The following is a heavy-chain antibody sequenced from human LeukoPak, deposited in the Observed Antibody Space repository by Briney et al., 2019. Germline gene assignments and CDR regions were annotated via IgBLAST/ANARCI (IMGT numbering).Heavy chain of an antibody. CDR2: ISGSGDGT. Sequence: GGSLRLSCAASGFTFSSYGMSWVRQVPGKGLEWVSAISGSGDGTYYADSVKGRFTISRDNYKNTLYLQMNSLRAEDTAVYYCAKIGLHTVTTLDYWGQGTLVTVSS. CDR3: AKIGLHTVTTLDY. V-gene: IGHV3-23*01. J-gene: IGHJ4*02. CDR1: GFTFSSYG. D-gene: IGHD4-17*01.